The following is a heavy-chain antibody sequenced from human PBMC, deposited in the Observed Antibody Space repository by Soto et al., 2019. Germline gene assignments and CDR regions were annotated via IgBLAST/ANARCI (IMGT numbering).Heavy chain of an antibody. V-gene: IGHV4-31*03. CDR1: GGSISSGGYY. CDR3: AIDADELHRWFDP. CDR2: IYYSGST. D-gene: IGHD1-7*01. Sequence: TLSLTCTVSGGSISSGGYYWSWIRQHPGKGLEGIGYIYYSGSTYYTPSLKSRVTISVDTSKNQFSLKLSSVTAADTSLYYCAIDADELHRWFDPWGQGTLVTVSS. J-gene: IGHJ5*02.